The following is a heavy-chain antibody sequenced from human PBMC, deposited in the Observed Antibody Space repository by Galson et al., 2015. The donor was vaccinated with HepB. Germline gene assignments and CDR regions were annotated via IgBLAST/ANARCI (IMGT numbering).Heavy chain of an antibody. CDR3: ASTVVTPRGWYFDL. CDR1: GGSISSGSYY. J-gene: IGHJ2*01. CDR2: IYTSGTT. D-gene: IGHD4-23*01. Sequence: LSLTCNVSGGSISSGSYYWSWIRQPAGKGLEWIGRIYTSGTTKYNPSLKSRVTMSVDTSKNQFSLKLSSVTAADTAVYYCASTVVTPRGWYFDLWGRGTLVTVSS. V-gene: IGHV4-61*02.